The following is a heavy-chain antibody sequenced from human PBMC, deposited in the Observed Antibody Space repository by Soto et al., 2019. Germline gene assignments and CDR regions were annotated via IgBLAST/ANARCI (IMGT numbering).Heavy chain of an antibody. J-gene: IGHJ4*02. CDR2: ISYDGSNK. Sequence: GGSLRLSCAASGFTFSSYGMHWVRQAPGKGLEWVAVISYDGSNKYYADSVKGRFTISRDNSKNTLYLQMNSLRAEDTAVYYRAKDDYDSSGYYLGPDYWGQGTLVTVSS. D-gene: IGHD3-22*01. V-gene: IGHV3-30*18. CDR1: GFTFSSYG. CDR3: AKDDYDSSGYYLGPDY.